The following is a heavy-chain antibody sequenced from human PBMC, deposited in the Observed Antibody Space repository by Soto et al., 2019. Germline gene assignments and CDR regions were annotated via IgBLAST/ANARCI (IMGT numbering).Heavy chain of an antibody. D-gene: IGHD3-16*01. CDR2: LIPILGLA. V-gene: IGHV1-69*02. CDR3: ARFKLGEDY. CDR1: GGTFTNYT. Sequence: QVQLVQSGAEVKKPGSSVKVSCKASGGTFTNYTITWVRQAPGQGVEWMGRLIPILGLANYAQKFRGRVTMTEDKSTTTGYLELRSLTSEDTAMYYCARFKLGEDYWGQGTLVTVSS. J-gene: IGHJ4*02.